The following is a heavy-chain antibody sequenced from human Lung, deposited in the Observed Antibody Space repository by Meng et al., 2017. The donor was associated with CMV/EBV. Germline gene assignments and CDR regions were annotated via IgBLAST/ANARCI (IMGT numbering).Heavy chain of an antibody. CDR2: INEDGSET. CDR1: GFNFNNYW. D-gene: IGHD5-24*01. J-gene: IGHJ4*02. Sequence: GESLKISCVGSGFNFNNYWMNWVRQAPGKGLEWVANINEDGSETYYLDSVKGRFTISRDNAKNSLFLQMNSLRADDTAVYYCARDPRGDGGVTVDYWGQGXLVTVSS. CDR3: ARDPRGDGGVTVDY. V-gene: IGHV3-7*01.